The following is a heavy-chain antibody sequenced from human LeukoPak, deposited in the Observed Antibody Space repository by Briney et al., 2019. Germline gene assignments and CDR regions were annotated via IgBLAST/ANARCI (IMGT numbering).Heavy chain of an antibody. CDR2: ISSSGSTI. Sequence: PGGSLRLSCAASGFTFSDYYMSWIRQAPGKGLEWVSYISSSGSTIYYADSVKGRFTISRDNAKNSLYLQMNSLRAEDTAVYYCAKDLVGYCSSTSCYQGSAFDIWGQGTMVTVSS. CDR1: GFTFSDYY. CDR3: AKDLVGYCSSTSCYQGSAFDI. J-gene: IGHJ3*02. V-gene: IGHV3-11*01. D-gene: IGHD2-2*01.